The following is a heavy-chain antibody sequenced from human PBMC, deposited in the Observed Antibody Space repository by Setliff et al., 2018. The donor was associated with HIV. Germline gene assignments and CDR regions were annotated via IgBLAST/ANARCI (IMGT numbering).Heavy chain of an antibody. Sequence: SETLSLTCTVSGGSLSSSNYYCGWIRQPPGKGLEWIGSIYYSGNTYYNPSLKSRVTIFGDTSKKQFSLKLRAVTAADSAVYYCARQGRPGDFGSWGQGTLVTVSS. CDR2: IYYSGNT. D-gene: IGHD7-27*01. J-gene: IGHJ4*02. CDR3: ARQGRPGDFGS. CDR1: GGSLSSSNYY. V-gene: IGHV4-39*01.